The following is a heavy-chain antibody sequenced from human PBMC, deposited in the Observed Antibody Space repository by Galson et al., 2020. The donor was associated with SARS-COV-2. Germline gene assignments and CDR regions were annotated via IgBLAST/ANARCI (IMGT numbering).Heavy chain of an antibody. D-gene: IGHD2-15*01. CDR1: GFTFSNYW. Sequence: QLGESLKISCAASGFTFSNYWMTWVRQAPGKGLEWVANITADGSEEHYMDSLKGRSIISRDNVKNLLYLQLNSLRAEDSAVYYCSRDSGPCSGGICYDIGDYWGQGTLVTVSS. CDR3: SRDSGPCSGGICYDIGDY. J-gene: IGHJ4*02. V-gene: IGHV3-7*01. CDR2: ITADGSEE.